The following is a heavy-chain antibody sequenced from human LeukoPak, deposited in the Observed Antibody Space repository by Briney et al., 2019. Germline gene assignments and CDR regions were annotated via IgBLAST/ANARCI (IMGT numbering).Heavy chain of an antibody. V-gene: IGHV3-23*01. Sequence: GGSLRLSCAASGFTFSSYGMSWVRQAPGKGLEWVSGINTSGGNTYYADSVKGRFTISRDNSKNTLSLQMDSLRAEDTGAYYCANNYRYFDYWGQGTLVTVSS. CDR2: INTSGGNT. D-gene: IGHD4-11*01. J-gene: IGHJ4*02. CDR3: ANNYRYFDY. CDR1: GFTFSSYG.